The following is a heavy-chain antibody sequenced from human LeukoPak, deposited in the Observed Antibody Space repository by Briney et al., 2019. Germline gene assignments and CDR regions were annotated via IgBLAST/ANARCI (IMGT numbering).Heavy chain of an antibody. V-gene: IGHV3-20*04. D-gene: IGHD6-19*01. CDR1: GFTFDDYG. CDR2: INWNGGCT. Sequence: PGGSLRLSCAASGFTFDDYGMSWVRQAPGKGLEWVSGINWNGGCTGYADSVKGRFTISRDNAKNSLYLQMNSLRAEDTAFYYCASGLAVAGTGNYFDYWGQGTLVTVSS. J-gene: IGHJ4*02. CDR3: ASGLAVAGTGNYFDY.